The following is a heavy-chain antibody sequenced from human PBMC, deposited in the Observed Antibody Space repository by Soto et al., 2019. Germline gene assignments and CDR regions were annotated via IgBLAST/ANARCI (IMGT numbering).Heavy chain of an antibody. J-gene: IGHJ6*03. CDR1: GYTFTSYY. CDR2: INPSGGST. CDR3: ARDQGSLDYYYYMDV. Sequence: GASVKVSCKASGYTFTSYYMHWVRQAPGQGLEWMGIINPSGGSTSYAQKFQGRVTMTRDTSTSTVYMELSSLRSEDTAVYYCARDQGSLDYYYYMDVWGKGTTVTAP. D-gene: IGHD3-16*02. V-gene: IGHV1-46*03.